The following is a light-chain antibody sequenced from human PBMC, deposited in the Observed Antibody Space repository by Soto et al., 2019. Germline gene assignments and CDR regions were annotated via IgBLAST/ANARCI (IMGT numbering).Light chain of an antibody. Sequence: QSALTQPRSVSGSPGQSVTISCTGTSSDVGGYDYVSWFQHHPGKVPKLMIYDVTKRPSGVPDRFSASKSGNTASLTISGLQAEDEADYYCCSYGGYFWVFGGGPKVTVL. CDR1: SSDVGGYDY. CDR2: DVT. J-gene: IGLJ3*02. CDR3: CSYGGYFWV. V-gene: IGLV2-11*01.